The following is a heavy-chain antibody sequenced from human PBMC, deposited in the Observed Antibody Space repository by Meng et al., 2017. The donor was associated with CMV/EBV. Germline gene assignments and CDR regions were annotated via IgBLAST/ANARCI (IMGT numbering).Heavy chain of an antibody. CDR1: GGSISSYY. V-gene: IGHV4-4*07. D-gene: IGHD1-7*01. CDR2: IYTSGST. CDR3: AKSSEQNWNYGGWYFDL. J-gene: IGHJ2*01. Sequence: QVQLQEAGPGLVKPSETLSLTCTVSGGSISSYYWSWIRQPAGKGLEWIGRIYTSGSTNYNPSLKSRVTMSVDTSKNQFSPKLSSVTAADTAVYYCAKSSEQNWNYGGWYFDLWGRGTLVTSPQ.